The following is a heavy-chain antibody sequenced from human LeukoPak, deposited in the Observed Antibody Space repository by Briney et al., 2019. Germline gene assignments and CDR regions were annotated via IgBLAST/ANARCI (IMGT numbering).Heavy chain of an antibody. Sequence: PGGSLRLSCAASGFTVRSNCMSWVRQAPGKGLEWVSVVYSGGGTYYGDSVKGRFTVSRDNSKNTLYLQMNSLRAEDTAVYYCARGSRYYDSSGYYPDYWGQGTLVTVSS. D-gene: IGHD3-22*01. CDR3: ARGSRYYDSSGYYPDY. CDR2: VYSGGGT. V-gene: IGHV3-53*01. CDR1: GFTVRSNC. J-gene: IGHJ4*02.